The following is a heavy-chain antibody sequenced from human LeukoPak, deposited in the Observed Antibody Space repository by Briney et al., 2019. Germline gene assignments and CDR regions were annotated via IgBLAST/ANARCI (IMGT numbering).Heavy chain of an antibody. CDR3: ARDLRETATTRYYYYYMDV. J-gene: IGHJ6*03. D-gene: IGHD1-7*01. CDR2: ISTYNGNT. Sequence: PLASVKVSCKASGYTFTSYGISWVRQAPGQGLEWMGWISTYNGNTNYAQKLQGRVTMTTDTSTSTAYMELRRLRSDDTAVYYCARDLRETATTRYYYYYMDVWGKGTTVTISS. CDR1: GYTFTSYG. V-gene: IGHV1-18*01.